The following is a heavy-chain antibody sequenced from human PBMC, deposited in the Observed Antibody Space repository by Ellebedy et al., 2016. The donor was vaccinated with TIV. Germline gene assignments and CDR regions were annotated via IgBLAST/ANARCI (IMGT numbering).Heavy chain of an antibody. CDR1: GGSFSGYY. CDR3: ARTDLWFGEVARGAFDI. J-gene: IGHJ3*02. Sequence: SETLSLTCAVYGGSFSGYYWSWIRQPPGKGLEWIGEINHSGSTNYNPSLKSRVTISVDTSKNQFSLKLSSVTAADTAVYYCARTDLWFGEVARGAFDIWGQGTMVTVSS. D-gene: IGHD3-10*01. V-gene: IGHV4-34*01. CDR2: INHSGST.